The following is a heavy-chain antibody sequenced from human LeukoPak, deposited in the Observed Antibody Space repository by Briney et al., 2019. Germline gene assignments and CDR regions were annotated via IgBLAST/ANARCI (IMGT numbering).Heavy chain of an antibody. J-gene: IGHJ6*02. Sequence: SETLSLTCTVSGGSISSYYWSWIRQPPGKGLEWIGYIYYSGSTNYNPSLKSRVTIAVDTSKNQFSLKLSSVTAADTAVYYCARDRVVVVPAAHAPQSYYYYGMDFWGQGTTVTVSS. D-gene: IGHD2-2*01. CDR2: IYYSGST. V-gene: IGHV4-59*01. CDR1: GGSISSYY. CDR3: ARDRVVVVPAAHAPQSYYYYGMDF.